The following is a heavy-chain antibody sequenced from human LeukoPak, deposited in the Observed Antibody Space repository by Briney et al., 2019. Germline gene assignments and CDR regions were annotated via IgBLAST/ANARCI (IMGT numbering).Heavy chain of an antibody. CDR2: FDPEDGET. J-gene: IGHJ6*02. CDR1: GYTLTELS. Sequence: ASVKVSCEVSGYTLTELSMHWVRQAPGKGLEWMGGFDPEDGETIYAQKFQGRVTMTEDTSTDTAYMELSSLRSEDTAVYYCATEKAARPYYYYGMDVWGQGTTVTVSS. CDR3: ATEKAARPYYYYGMDV. D-gene: IGHD6-6*01. V-gene: IGHV1-24*01.